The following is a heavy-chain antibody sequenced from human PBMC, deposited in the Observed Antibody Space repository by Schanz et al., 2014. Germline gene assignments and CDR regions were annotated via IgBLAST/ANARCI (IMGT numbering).Heavy chain of an antibody. CDR1: GGSISSSNW. CDR3: ARDRGDGDLPGDI. CDR2: IYHSGNT. Sequence: QLQLQESGPGLVKPSETLSLTCTVSGGSISSSNWWSWVRQPPGKGLEWIGEIYHSGNTNYNASLKSRVTISGDTSKNQFSLNLSAATAADTAVYYCARDRGDGDLPGDIWGQGTMXTVSS. J-gene: IGHJ3*02. V-gene: IGHV4-4*02. D-gene: IGHD4-17*01.